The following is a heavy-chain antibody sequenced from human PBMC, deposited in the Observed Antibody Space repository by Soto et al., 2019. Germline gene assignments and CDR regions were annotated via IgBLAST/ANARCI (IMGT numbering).Heavy chain of an antibody. V-gene: IGHV3-23*01. D-gene: IGHD3-22*01. CDR2: IDSGGGIT. Sequence: GGSLRLSCAASGFTFSSYAMSWLRQAPGKGLEWVSAIDSGGGITNYVDSVKGRFTMSRDNSKDTLFLQMNGLRAEDTAVYYCAKARDSGSYRPFDHWGPGTLVTVSS. CDR3: AKARDSGSYRPFDH. J-gene: IGHJ4*02. CDR1: GFTFSSYA.